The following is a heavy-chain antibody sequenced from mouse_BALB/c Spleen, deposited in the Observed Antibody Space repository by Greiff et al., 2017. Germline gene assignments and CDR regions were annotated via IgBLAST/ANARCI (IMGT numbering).Heavy chain of an antibody. J-gene: IGHJ4*01. V-gene: IGHV1S30*01. CDR1: GYSFTGYY. Sequence: EVQLQQSGPELVKPGASVKISCKASGYSFTGYYMHWVKQSHVKSLEWIGRINPYNGATSYNQNFKDKASLTVDKSSSTAYMEPHSLTSEDSAVYYCARGVYYYGSSYYAMDYWGQGTSVTVSS. CDR3: ARGVYYYGSSYYAMDY. CDR2: INPYNGAT. D-gene: IGHD1-1*01.